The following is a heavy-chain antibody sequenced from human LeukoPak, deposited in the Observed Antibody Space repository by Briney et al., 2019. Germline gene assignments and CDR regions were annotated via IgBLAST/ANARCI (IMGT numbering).Heavy chain of an antibody. J-gene: IGHJ4*02. CDR3: ARVEATTRYFDY. CDR2: TYYRSKWYN. D-gene: IGHD5-12*01. Sequence: PSQTLSLTCAISGDSVSSNSATWNWISQPQSRAFGCLGRTYYRSKWYNDYAVSVKSRITFNPDTSKNQFSLQLNSVTPEDTAVYYCARVEATTRYFDYWGQGTLVTVSS. V-gene: IGHV6-1*01. CDR1: GDSVSSNSAT.